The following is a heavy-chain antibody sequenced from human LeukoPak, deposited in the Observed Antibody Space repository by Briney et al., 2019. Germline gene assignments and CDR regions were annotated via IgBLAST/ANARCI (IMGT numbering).Heavy chain of an antibody. V-gene: IGHV3-7*01. D-gene: IGHD6-19*01. J-gene: IGHJ3*02. CDR2: INLEGSEN. Sequence: GGSLRLSCAASGFIFSKYWMSWVRQAPGKGLEWVASINLEGSENYYVDSVAGRFNIFRDTAKNSMYLQMNSLRAEDTAVYYCSGWYDSGAFDMWGPGTVVIVSS. CDR1: GFIFSKYW. CDR3: SGWYDSGAFDM.